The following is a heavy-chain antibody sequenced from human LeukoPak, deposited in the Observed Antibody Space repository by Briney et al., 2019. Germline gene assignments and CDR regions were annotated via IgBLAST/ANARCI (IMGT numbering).Heavy chain of an antibody. CDR3: ARDYDYYDNNGQWGAFDI. CDR2: IYYSGST. D-gene: IGHD3-22*01. V-gene: IGHV4-39*07. CDR1: GGSISSSTYY. Sequence: PSETLSLTCTVSGGSISSSTYYWAWIRQPPGKGLEWIGYIYYSGSTYYNPSLKSRVTISVDTSKNQFSLKLSSVTAADTAIYYCARDYDYYDNNGQWGAFDIWGQGTMVTVSS. J-gene: IGHJ3*02.